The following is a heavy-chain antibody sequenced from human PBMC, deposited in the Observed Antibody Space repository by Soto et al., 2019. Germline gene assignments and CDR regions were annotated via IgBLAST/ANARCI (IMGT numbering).Heavy chain of an antibody. Sequence: GGSLRLSCAASGFTFSTYGMHWVRQAPGKGLEWVAVIWYDGSNKYYADSVKGRFTISRDNSKNTLYLQMNSLRAEDTAVYYCVPLMLQFLDYWGQGTLVTVSS. V-gene: IGHV3-33*01. CDR2: IWYDGSNK. CDR1: GFTFSTYG. D-gene: IGHD4-4*01. J-gene: IGHJ4*02. CDR3: VPLMLQFLDY.